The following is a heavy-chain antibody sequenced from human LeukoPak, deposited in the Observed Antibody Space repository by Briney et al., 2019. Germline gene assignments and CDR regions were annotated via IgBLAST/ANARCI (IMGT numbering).Heavy chain of an antibody. D-gene: IGHD4-11*01. Sequence: PSETLSLTCTVSGGSISSYYWSWIRQPPGKGLEWIGYIYYSGSTNYNPSLKSRVTISVDTSKNQFSLKLSSVTAADTAVYYCARSVYSNYLVDYWGQGTLVTVSS. J-gene: IGHJ4*02. CDR1: GGSISSYY. V-gene: IGHV4-59*01. CDR3: ARSVYSNYLVDY. CDR2: IYYSGST.